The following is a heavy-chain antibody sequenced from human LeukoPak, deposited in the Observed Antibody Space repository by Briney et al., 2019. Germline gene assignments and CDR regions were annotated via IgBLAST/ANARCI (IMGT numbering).Heavy chain of an antibody. CDR1: GFTFTTSA. Sequence: PGGSQRLSCAASGFTFTTSAMSWDRQAPGKGLEWVSYITNGGSTIHHADSVKGRFTISRDDAKKTLYLQMNSLRAEDTAVYYCARSIGLTGGGVDVWGQGTTVTVSS. CDR3: ARSIGLTGGGVDV. D-gene: IGHD3-9*01. J-gene: IGHJ6*02. V-gene: IGHV3-11*01. CDR2: ITNGGSTI.